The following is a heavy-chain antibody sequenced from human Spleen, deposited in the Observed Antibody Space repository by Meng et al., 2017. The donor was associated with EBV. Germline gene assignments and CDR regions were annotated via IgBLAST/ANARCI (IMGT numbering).Heavy chain of an antibody. J-gene: IGHJ4*02. D-gene: IGHD3-10*01. CDR2: LIPLSDAP. CDR3: ASESGRGFTPDY. Sequence: QVAQAGAGVKKPGSSVKVSCKTSGGTFRSDAISWVRQAPGQGLEWMGGLIPLSDAPHYAQKFQGRVTITADESTSTHYLDLSGLRAEDTAVYYCASESGRGFTPDYWGQGTLVTVSS. CDR1: GGTFRSDA. V-gene: IGHV1-69*01.